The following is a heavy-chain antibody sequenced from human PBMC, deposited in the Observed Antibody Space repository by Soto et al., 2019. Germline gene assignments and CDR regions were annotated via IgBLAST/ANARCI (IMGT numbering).Heavy chain of an antibody. CDR3: AKDPGGQLYFDY. CDR2: ISGSGGST. Sequence: GGSLRLSCAASGFTFSSYAMSWVRQAPGKGLERVSAISGSGGSTYYADSVKGRFTISRDNSKNTLYLQMNSLRAEDTAVYYCAKDPGGQLYFDYWGQGTLVTVSS. V-gene: IGHV3-23*01. CDR1: GFTFSSYA. J-gene: IGHJ4*02. D-gene: IGHD2-15*01.